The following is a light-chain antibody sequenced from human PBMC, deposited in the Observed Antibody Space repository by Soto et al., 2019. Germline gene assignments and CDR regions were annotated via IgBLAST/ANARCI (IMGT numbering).Light chain of an antibody. CDR1: QSVSSNN. J-gene: IGKJ1*01. CDR3: QQYGNSLWT. V-gene: IGKV3-20*01. Sequence: EIVLTQSPDTLSLSPGERATLSCRASQSVSSNNLVWYQQKVGQAPRLLIYGASSRATGIPDRFSGSGSGTDFTLSISRLETEDFAVYYCQQYGNSLWTSDQGTKVEIK. CDR2: GAS.